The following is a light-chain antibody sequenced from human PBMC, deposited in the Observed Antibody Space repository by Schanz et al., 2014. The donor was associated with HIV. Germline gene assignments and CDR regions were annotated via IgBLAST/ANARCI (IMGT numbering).Light chain of an antibody. J-gene: IGLJ1*01. CDR3: SSYAGSNKGV. Sequence: QSALTQPPSVSGSPGQSVTISCTGTSSDVGAYDRVSWYQQPPGTAPKLMISDVSNRPSGVSDRFSGSKSGNTASLTVSGLQAEDEADYYCSSYAGSNKGVFGTGTKLTVL. CDR1: SSDVGAYDR. V-gene: IGLV2-8*01. CDR2: DVS.